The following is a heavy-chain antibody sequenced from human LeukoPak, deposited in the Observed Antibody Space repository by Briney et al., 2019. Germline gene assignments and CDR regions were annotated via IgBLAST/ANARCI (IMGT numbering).Heavy chain of an antibody. CDR2: INPSGGST. Sequence: ASVKVSCKASGYTFTGYYMHWVRQAPGQGLEWMGIINPSGGSTSYAQKFRGRVTMTRDMSTSTVYMELSSLRSEDTAVYYCASLYDSSGSYAFDIWGQGTMVTVSS. CDR3: ASLYDSSGSYAFDI. V-gene: IGHV1-46*01. J-gene: IGHJ3*02. D-gene: IGHD3-22*01. CDR1: GYTFTGYY.